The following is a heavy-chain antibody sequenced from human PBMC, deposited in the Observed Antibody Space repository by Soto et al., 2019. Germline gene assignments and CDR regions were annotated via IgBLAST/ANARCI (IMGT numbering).Heavy chain of an antibody. CDR2: IGSSGAT. Sequence: QVHLQESGPGLLRPSQTLSLTCTVSGGSITSAGSFWSWIRQHPGKGPEWIAFIGSSGATSYNPPLASRVTISVDTSKSQFSLNLRSVNAADTAVYYCARGGASAKGFAPWGQGTLVTVSS. D-gene: IGHD2-15*01. CDR3: ARGGASAKGFAP. J-gene: IGHJ5*02. CDR1: GGSITSAGSF. V-gene: IGHV4-31*03.